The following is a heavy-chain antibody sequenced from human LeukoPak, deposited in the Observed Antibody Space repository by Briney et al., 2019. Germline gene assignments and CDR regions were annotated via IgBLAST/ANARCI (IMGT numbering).Heavy chain of an antibody. V-gene: IGHV3-23*01. CDR2: INGNGGGS. D-gene: IGHD3-9*01. Sequence: GGSLRLSCAASGFTFSDHAMSWVRQAPAKGLEWVSSINGNGGGSYYIDSVKGRFTISRDNSKNTLYLQMNSLRAEDTAVYYCAKGGRYFDWLLPYFDYWGQGTLVTVSP. CDR3: AKGGRYFDWLLPYFDY. J-gene: IGHJ4*02. CDR1: GFTFSDHA.